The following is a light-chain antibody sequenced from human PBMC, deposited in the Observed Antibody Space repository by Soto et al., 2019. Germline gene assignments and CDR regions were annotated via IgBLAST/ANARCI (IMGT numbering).Light chain of an antibody. V-gene: IGKV3-20*01. CDR2: GAS. J-gene: IGKJ1*01. CDR3: QQYGSSWT. CDR1: QSVSSSY. Sequence: EIVLTQSPGTLSLSPGQRATLSCRASQSVSSSYLAWYQQKPGQAPRLLIYGASSRATGIPYRFSGSGSGTDFTLTISRLEPEDFAVYYCQQYGSSWTFGQGT.